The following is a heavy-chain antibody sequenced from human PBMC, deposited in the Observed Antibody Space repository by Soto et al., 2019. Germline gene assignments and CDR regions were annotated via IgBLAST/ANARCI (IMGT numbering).Heavy chain of an antibody. Sequence: PGESLKISCKGSGYSFTSYWIGWVRQMPGKGLEWMGIIYPGDSDTRYSPSFQGQVTISADKSISTAYLQWSSLKASDTAMYYCARLFAGDIVLPAETNFMDVWGKGTTVTVSS. CDR2: IYPGDSDT. D-gene: IGHD2-8*01. CDR3: ARLFAGDIVLPAETNFMDV. V-gene: IGHV5-51*01. CDR1: GYSFTSYW. J-gene: IGHJ6*03.